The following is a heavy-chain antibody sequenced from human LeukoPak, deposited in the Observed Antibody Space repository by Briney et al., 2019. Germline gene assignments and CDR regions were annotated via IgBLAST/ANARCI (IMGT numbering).Heavy chain of an antibody. D-gene: IGHD5-18*01. Sequence: PGGSLRLSCAASGFTFSSYAMSWVRQAPGKGLEWVSAISGSGGSTYYADSVKGRFTISRDNSKNTLYLQMSSLRPEDTAVYYCAKEASRGSSFAYTPIEKPYYLDYWGQGTLVTVSS. V-gene: IGHV3-23*01. J-gene: IGHJ4*02. CDR1: GFTFSSYA. CDR2: ISGSGGST. CDR3: AKEASRGSSFAYTPIEKPYYLDY.